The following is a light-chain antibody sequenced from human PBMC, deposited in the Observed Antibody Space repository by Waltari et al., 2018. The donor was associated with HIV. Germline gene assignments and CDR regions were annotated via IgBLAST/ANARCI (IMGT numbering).Light chain of an antibody. J-gene: IGKJ5*01. CDR2: CAS. Sequence: EIVMMQSPATLSVSPGERATLSCRASQSVTSSLAWYQQKPGQPPRLLIYCASTRATGTPARFSGSGSGTEFTLTISSLQSVDFAVYYCQQYYKWPLTFGQGTRLEIK. CDR1: QSVTSS. CDR3: QQYYKWPLT. V-gene: IGKV3D-15*01.